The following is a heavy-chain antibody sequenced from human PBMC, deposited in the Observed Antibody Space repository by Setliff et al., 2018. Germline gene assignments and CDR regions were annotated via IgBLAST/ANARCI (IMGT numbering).Heavy chain of an antibody. J-gene: IGHJ4*02. CDR3: ARDGPGRGVDH. D-gene: IGHD1-26*01. V-gene: IGHV4-34*01. Sequence: SETLSLTCAVYGGSFSGYYWSWIRQPPGKGLEWIGEINHSGSTNYNPSLKSRVTISVDTSKNQFSLKLSSVTAADTAVYYCARDGPGRGVDHWGQGTLVTVSS. CDR2: INHSGST. CDR1: GGSFSGYY.